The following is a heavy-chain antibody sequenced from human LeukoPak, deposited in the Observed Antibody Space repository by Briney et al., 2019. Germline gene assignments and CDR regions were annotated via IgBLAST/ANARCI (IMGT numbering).Heavy chain of an antibody. CDR3: AREGVVPAAIQSSFDYYYYGMDV. CDR1: GGTFSSYA. J-gene: IGHJ6*02. D-gene: IGHD2-2*01. CDR2: ISAYNGNT. Sequence: GASVKVSCKASGGTFSSYAISWVRQAPGQGLEWMGWISAYNGNTNYAQKLQGRVTMTTDTSTSTAYMELSSLRSEDTAVYYCAREGVVPAAIQSSFDYYYYGMDVWGQGTTVTVSS. V-gene: IGHV1-18*01.